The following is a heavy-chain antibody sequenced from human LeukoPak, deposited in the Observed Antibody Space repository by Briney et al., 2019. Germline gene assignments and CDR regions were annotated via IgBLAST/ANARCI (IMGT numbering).Heavy chain of an antibody. V-gene: IGHV3-48*04. J-gene: IGHJ3*02. CDR2: ISSSGSTI. CDR3: AKIKSGGWYGMDAFDI. D-gene: IGHD6-19*01. CDR1: GFTFSTYA. Sequence: GGSLRLSCAASGFTFSTYAMNWVRQAPGKGLEWVSYISSSGSTIYYADSVKGRFTISRDNAKNSLYLQMNSLRAEDTAVYYCAKIKSGGWYGMDAFDIWGQGTMVTVSS.